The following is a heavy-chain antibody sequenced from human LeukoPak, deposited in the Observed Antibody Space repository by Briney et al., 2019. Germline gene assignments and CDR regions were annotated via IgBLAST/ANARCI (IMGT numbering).Heavy chain of an antibody. J-gene: IGHJ4*02. V-gene: IGHV4-39*01. CDR3: ARQVYSGTHYFDY. Sequence: SSETLSLTCTVSGGSISSRSCCWGWIRQPPGKGLEWNGTIYYSGSTYYNPSLKSRVTISVDTSKNQFSLRLSSVTAADTAVYYCARQVYSGTHYFDYWGQGTLVTVSS. CDR1: GGSISSRSCC. CDR2: IYYSGST. D-gene: IGHD1-26*01.